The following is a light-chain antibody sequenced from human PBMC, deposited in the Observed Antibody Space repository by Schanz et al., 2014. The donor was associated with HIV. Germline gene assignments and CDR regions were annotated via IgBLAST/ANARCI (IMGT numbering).Light chain of an antibody. CDR2: GAS. V-gene: IGKV3-20*01. CDR3: QHYDGLPT. Sequence: EIVLTQSPGTLSLSPGERATLSCRASQSVSSNYLAWYQQKPGQAPRLLIYGASSRATGIPDRFSGSGSGTDFSLTISGLEPEDFAVYYCQHYDGLPTFGPGTKLEIK. J-gene: IGKJ3*01. CDR1: QSVSSNY.